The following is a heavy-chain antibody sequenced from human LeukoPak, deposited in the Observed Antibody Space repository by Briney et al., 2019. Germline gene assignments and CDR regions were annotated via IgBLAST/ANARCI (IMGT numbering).Heavy chain of an antibody. J-gene: IGHJ6*03. Sequence: ASVKVSCKASGYTFTSYGISWVRQAPGQGLEWMGWISAYNGNTNYAQRLQGRVTMTTDTSTSTAYMELRSLRSEDMAVYYCAREDTFYLADGHYYYYMDVWGKGTTVTVSS. CDR2: ISAYNGNT. D-gene: IGHD3-16*01. CDR1: GYTFTSYG. V-gene: IGHV1-18*03. CDR3: AREDTFYLADGHYYYYMDV.